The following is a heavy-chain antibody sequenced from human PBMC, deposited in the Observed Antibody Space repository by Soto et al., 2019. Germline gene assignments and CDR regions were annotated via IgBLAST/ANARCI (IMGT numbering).Heavy chain of an antibody. Sequence: PGGSLRLSCAASGFTFSSYDMHWVRQTTGKGLGRVSAVDTAGDTYYPGSVKGRFSISREDAKSSVYLQMNSLRAGDTAVYYCARGRIGYDSSGTSFDYWGQGTLVTVYS. CDR3: ARGRIGYDSSGTSFDY. D-gene: IGHD3-22*01. CDR1: GFTFSSYD. J-gene: IGHJ4*02. V-gene: IGHV3-13*01. CDR2: VDTAGDT.